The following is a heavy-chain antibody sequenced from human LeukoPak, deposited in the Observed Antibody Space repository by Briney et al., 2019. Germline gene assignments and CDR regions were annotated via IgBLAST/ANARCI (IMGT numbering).Heavy chain of an antibody. V-gene: IGHV4-34*01. CDR2: INHSGST. CDR1: VGSFIGYY. CDR3: ARRSVGGHWFDP. J-gene: IGHJ5*02. Sequence: PSETLSLTSAVYVGSFIGYYWSYISQPPGKGLEWIGEINHSGSTNYNPSLKSRVTISVDTSKNQFSLKLSSVTAADTALYYCARRSVGGHWFDPCGQGTLVTVSS. D-gene: IGHD2-2*01.